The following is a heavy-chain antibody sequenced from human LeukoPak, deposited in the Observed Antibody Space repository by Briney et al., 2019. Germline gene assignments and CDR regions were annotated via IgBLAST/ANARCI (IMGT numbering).Heavy chain of an antibody. J-gene: IGHJ6*02. D-gene: IGHD3-10*01. Sequence: PGGSLRLSCAASGFTFSSYSMNWVRQAPGKGLEWVSYISSSSSTIYYADSVKGRFTISRDNAKNSLYLQMNSLRAEDTAVYYCARSRRRAWFGELLSSAYGMDVWGQGTTVTVSS. CDR2: ISSSSSTI. CDR3: ARSRRRAWFGELLSSAYGMDV. V-gene: IGHV3-48*01. CDR1: GFTFSSYS.